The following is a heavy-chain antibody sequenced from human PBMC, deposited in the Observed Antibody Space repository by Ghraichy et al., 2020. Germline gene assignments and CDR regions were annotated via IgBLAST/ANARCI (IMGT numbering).Heavy chain of an antibody. CDR1: GGSFSGYY. CDR3: ARGQYRFLEWLNY. J-gene: IGHJ4*02. V-gene: IGHV4-34*01. CDR2: INHSGST. D-gene: IGHD3-3*01. Sequence: SETLSLTCAVYGGSFSGYYWSWIRQPPGKGLEWIGEINHSGSTNYNPSLKSRVTISVDTSKNQFSLKLSSVTAADTAVYYCARGQYRFLEWLNYWGQGTLVTVSS.